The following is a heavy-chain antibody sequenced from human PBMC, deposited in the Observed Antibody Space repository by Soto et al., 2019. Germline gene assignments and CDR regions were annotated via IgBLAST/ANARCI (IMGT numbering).Heavy chain of an antibody. CDR2: IIPIFGTA. Sequence: GASVKVSCKASGGTFSSYAISWVRQAPGQGLEWMGGIIPIFGTANYAQKFQGRVTITADESTSTAYMELSSLRSEDTAVYYCARAADFWGGYPGPPSLYGMGGRGQGTTVTVSS. J-gene: IGHJ6*01. CDR3: ARAADFWGGYPGPPSLYGMGG. CDR1: GGTFSSYA. V-gene: IGHV1-69*13. D-gene: IGHD3-3*01.